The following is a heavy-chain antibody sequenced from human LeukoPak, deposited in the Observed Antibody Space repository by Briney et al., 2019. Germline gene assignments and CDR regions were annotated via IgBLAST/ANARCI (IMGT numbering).Heavy chain of an antibody. V-gene: IGHV3-23*01. CDR2: ISGSGGTT. CDR3: ARVAGSSSWYSAVYYYYYMDV. CDR1: GFTFSSYA. D-gene: IGHD6-13*01. Sequence: GGSLRLSCAASGFTFSSYAMNWVRQAPGRGLEWTSTISGSGGTTHYADSVKGRFTISRDNAKNSLYLQMNSLRAEDTAVYYCARVAGSSSWYSAVYYYYYMDVWGKGTTVTISS. J-gene: IGHJ6*03.